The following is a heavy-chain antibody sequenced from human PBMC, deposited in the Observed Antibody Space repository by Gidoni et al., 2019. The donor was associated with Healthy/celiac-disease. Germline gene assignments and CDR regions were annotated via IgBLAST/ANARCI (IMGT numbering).Heavy chain of an antibody. CDR2: IWYDVSNK. CDR1: GFTFSSYG. Sequence: QVQLVESGGGVVQPGRSLRLSCAASGFTFSSYGLPWVRQAPGKGLEWVAVIWYDVSNKYYADSVKGRFTISRDNSKNTLYLQMNSLRAEDTAVYYCAMLAYCGGDCTDAFDIWGQGTMVTVSS. CDR3: AMLAYCGGDCTDAFDI. V-gene: IGHV3-33*01. D-gene: IGHD2-21*02. J-gene: IGHJ3*02.